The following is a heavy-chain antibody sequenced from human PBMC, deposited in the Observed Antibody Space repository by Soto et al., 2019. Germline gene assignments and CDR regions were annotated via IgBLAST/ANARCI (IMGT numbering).Heavy chain of an antibody. CDR2: INAGNGNT. D-gene: IGHD6-19*01. CDR3: ARSPGGWLYYFDY. Sequence: QVQLVQSGAEEKKPGSSVKVSCKASGYTVTSYAMHWVRQAPGQRLEWMGWINAGNGNTKYSQKFQGRVTITRDTSASTAYMELSSLRSEDTAVYYCARSPGGWLYYFDYWGQGTLVTVSS. V-gene: IGHV1-3*05. CDR1: GYTVTSYA. J-gene: IGHJ4*02.